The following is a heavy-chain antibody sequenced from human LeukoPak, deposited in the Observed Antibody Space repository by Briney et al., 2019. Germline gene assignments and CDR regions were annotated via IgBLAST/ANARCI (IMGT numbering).Heavy chain of an antibody. Sequence: SETLSLTCTVSGGSISSSSYYWGWIRQPPGKGLEWIGSIYYSGSTYYNPSLKSRVTISVDTSKNQFSLKLSSVTAADTAVYCCARDLGDFGYWGQGTLVSVSS. CDR3: ARDLGDFGY. V-gene: IGHV4-39*07. CDR1: GGSISSSSYY. D-gene: IGHD3-10*01. CDR2: IYYSGST. J-gene: IGHJ4*02.